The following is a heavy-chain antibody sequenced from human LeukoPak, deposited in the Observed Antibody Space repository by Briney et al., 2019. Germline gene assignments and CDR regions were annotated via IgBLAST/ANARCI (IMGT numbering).Heavy chain of an antibody. J-gene: IGHJ3*02. CDR1: GFNFSTYT. CDR2: ISTSGTDR. V-gene: IGHV3-21*05. Sequence: GGSLRLSCAASGFNFSTYTMNWVRQAPGKGLEWVSYISTSGTDRYYTGSVRGRFTISRDNAKDSLFLQMNSLRAEDTAVYYCARDSLTTATLGDAFDIWGQGTMVTVSS. D-gene: IGHD4-17*01. CDR3: ARDSLTTATLGDAFDI.